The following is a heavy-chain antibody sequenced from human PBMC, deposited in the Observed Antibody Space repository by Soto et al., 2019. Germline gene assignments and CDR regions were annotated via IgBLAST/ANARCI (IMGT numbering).Heavy chain of an antibody. V-gene: IGHV3-48*01. Sequence: EVQLVESGGGMVQPGGSLRLSCAASGFTFSSYSMNWVRQAPVKGLEWVSYISSSSSTIYYADSVKGRFTISRDNAKNSLYLQMNSLRAEDTAVYYCARHPERIAEIGWFDPWGQGTLVTVSS. CDR2: ISSSSSTI. D-gene: IGHD6-13*01. CDR1: GFTFSSYS. CDR3: ARHPERIAEIGWFDP. J-gene: IGHJ5*02.